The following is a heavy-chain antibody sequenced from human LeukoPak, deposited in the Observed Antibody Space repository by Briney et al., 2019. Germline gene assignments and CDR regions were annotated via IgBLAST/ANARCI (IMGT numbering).Heavy chain of an antibody. Sequence: GGSLRLSCAASGFTFSSYAMSWVRQAPGKGLEWVSYISSSGSTIYYADSVKGRFTISRDNAKNSLYLQMNSLRAEDTAVYYCARSINRAGGVFFDYWGQGTLVTVSS. CDR1: GFTFSSYA. J-gene: IGHJ4*02. CDR2: ISSSGSTI. V-gene: IGHV3-48*04. CDR3: ARSINRAGGVFFDY. D-gene: IGHD3-16*01.